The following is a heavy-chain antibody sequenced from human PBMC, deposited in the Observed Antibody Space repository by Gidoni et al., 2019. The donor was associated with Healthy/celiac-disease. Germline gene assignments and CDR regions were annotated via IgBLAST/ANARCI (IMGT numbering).Heavy chain of an antibody. J-gene: IGHJ4*02. CDR1: GFTFSNAW. CDR2: IKSKTDGGTT. CDR3: TTCRWCNYDSSGSDY. V-gene: IGHV3-15*01. D-gene: IGHD3-22*01. Sequence: EVQLVESGGGLVKPGGSLRLSCAASGFTFSNAWMSWVRQAPGKGLEWVGRIKSKTDGGTTDYAAPVKGRFTISRDDSKNTLYLQMNSLKTEDTAVYYCTTCRWCNYDSSGSDYWGQGTLVTVSS.